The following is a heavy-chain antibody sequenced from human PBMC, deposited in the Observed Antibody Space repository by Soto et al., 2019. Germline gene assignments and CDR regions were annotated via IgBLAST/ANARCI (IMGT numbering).Heavy chain of an antibody. CDR3: ARDYGDYVRRTDY. CDR2: ISSSDINI. Sequence: EVQLVESGGGLIQPGGSLRLSCAASGFTFSSYSMNWVRQAPGKGLEWISYISSSDINIYYADSVKGRFTISRDIAKDPLYLQMNSLRAEVTAVYYCARDYGDYVRRTDYCGQGTRVSVSS. V-gene: IGHV3-48*01. J-gene: IGHJ4*02. CDR1: GFTFSSYS. D-gene: IGHD4-17*01.